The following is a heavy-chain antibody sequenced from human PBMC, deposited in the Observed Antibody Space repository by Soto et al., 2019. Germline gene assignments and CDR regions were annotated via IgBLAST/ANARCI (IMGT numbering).Heavy chain of an antibody. CDR1: GYGFTVYR. CDR2: ISAYNGTT. CDR3: TKEGGLAVPGRVHGPYYFNGTAV. D-gene: IGHD6-13*01. V-gene: IGHV1-18*01. Sequence: SLKGYWKSVGYGFTVYRIGRPRKKHEQGLAWMEWISAYNGTTNYAQKLQGRVTMTEDTSADIAYLELRNLRSDDTAVYYCTKEGGLAVPGRVHGPYYFNGTAVWGQGSPVPVSS. J-gene: IGHJ6*02.